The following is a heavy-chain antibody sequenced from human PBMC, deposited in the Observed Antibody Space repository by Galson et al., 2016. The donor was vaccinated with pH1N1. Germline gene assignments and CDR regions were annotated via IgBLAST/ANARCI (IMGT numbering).Heavy chain of an antibody. V-gene: IGHV1-24*01. Sequence: SVKVSCKVSGYSLTDLSMHWVRQAPGKGLEWMGGFDPEDGEIIYAQKFQGRVTMTEDTSTDTAYMELSSLRSEDTAVYYCATGKPVAGFPDSELDYWGQGTLVTVSS. CDR1: GYSLTDLS. CDR2: FDPEDGEI. D-gene: IGHD6-19*01. CDR3: ATGKPVAGFPDSELDY. J-gene: IGHJ4*02.